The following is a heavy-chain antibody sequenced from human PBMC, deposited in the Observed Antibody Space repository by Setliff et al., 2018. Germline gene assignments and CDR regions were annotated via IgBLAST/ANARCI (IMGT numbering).Heavy chain of an antibody. D-gene: IGHD3-16*01. CDR2: ISPYSGES. Sequence: GASVKVSCKASGFRFTSFGFSWVRQAPGQGLEWMGWISPYSGESNYAQKFQDRLTVTADTSTKTTYMELRSLTSDDTAVYFCTRSRGPRVVLAADFDFWGQGTLVTV. CDR1: GFRFTSFG. V-gene: IGHV1-18*01. J-gene: IGHJ4*02. CDR3: TRSRGPRVVLAADFDF.